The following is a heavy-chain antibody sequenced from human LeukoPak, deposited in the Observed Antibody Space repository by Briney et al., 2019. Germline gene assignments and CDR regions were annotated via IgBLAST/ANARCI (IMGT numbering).Heavy chain of an antibody. J-gene: IGHJ4*02. V-gene: IGHV5-51*01. CDR2: IYPGDSDT. D-gene: IGHD2-2*01. Sequence: GESLKISCKGSGYSFTSYWIGWVRQMAGKGLEWMGIIYPGDSDTRYSPSFQGQVTISADKSISTAYLQWSSLKASDTAMYYCARPYCSSTSCYGYFDYWGQGTLVTVSS. CDR1: GYSFTSYW. CDR3: ARPYCSSTSCYGYFDY.